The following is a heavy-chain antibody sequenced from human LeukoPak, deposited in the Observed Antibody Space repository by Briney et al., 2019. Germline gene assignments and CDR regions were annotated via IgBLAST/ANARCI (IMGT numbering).Heavy chain of an antibody. D-gene: IGHD3-16*02. J-gene: IGHJ4*02. CDR2: IKSKTDGGTT. CDR1: GFTFSSYA. Sequence: KSGGSLRLSCAASGFTFSSYAMSWVRQAPGKGLEWVGRIKSKTDGGTTDYAAPVKGRFTISRDDSKNTLYLQMNSLKTEDTAVYYCTTGRTRAFGGVIVPFDYWGQGTLVTVSS. V-gene: IGHV3-15*01. CDR3: TTGRTRAFGGVIVPFDY.